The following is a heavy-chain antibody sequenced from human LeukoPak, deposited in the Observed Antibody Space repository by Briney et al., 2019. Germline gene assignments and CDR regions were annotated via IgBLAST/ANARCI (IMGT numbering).Heavy chain of an antibody. CDR1: GGSISSYY. D-gene: IGHD3-10*01. V-gene: IGHV4-59*01. CDR3: ASRITMVRGVIPDAFDI. Sequence: SETLSLTCTVSGGSISSYYWSWIRQPPGKGLEWIGYIYCSGSTNYNPSLKSRVTISVDTSKNQFSLKLSSVTAADTAVYYCASRITMVRGVIPDAFDIWGQGTMVTVSS. CDR2: IYCSGST. J-gene: IGHJ3*02.